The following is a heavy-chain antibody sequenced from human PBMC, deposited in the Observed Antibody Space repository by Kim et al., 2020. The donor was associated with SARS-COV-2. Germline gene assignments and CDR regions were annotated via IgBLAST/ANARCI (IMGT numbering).Heavy chain of an antibody. Sequence: GGSLRLSCATSGFTFSNYWMSWVRQAPGKGLEWVANIRQDGSEKYYVASVRGRFTISRDNAKNSLYLQMNSLRAEDTAVYYCAGDPFRVFDFDIWGQGTMVTVSS. V-gene: IGHV3-7*01. J-gene: IGHJ3*02. CDR1: GFTFSNYW. CDR2: IRQDGSEK. CDR3: AGDPFRVFDFDI.